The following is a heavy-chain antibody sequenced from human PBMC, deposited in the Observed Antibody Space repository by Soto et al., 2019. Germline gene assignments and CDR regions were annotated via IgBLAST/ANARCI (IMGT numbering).Heavy chain of an antibody. J-gene: IGHJ4*02. V-gene: IGHV3-23*01. D-gene: IGHD3-22*01. CDR3: ARDYDSSGYYYFNY. CDR2: ISGSGGST. Sequence: GGSLRLSCAASGFTFSGYAMSWVRQAPGKGLEWVSAISGSGGSTYYADSVKGRFTISRDNSKNTLYLQMNSLRAEDTAVYYCARDYDSSGYYYFNYWGQGTLVTVSS. CDR1: GFTFSGYA.